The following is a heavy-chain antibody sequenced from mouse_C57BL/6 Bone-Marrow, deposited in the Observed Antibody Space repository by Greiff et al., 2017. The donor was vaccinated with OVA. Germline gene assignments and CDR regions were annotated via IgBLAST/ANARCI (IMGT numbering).Heavy chain of an antibody. CDR2: INPSNGGT. J-gene: IGHJ3*01. CDR1: GYTFTSYW. CDR3: ARGRAYYSNYVVFAY. V-gene: IGHV1-53*01. Sequence: QVQLQQPGTELVKPGASVKLSCKASGYTFTSYWMHWVKQRPGQGLEWIGNINPSNGGTNYNEQFKSKATLTVDKSSSTAYMQLSSLTSEDSAVYYCARGRAYYSNYVVFAYWGQGTLVTVSA. D-gene: IGHD2-5*01.